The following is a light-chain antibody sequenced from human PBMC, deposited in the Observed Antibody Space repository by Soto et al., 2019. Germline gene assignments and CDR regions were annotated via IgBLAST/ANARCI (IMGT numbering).Light chain of an antibody. CDR1: QTIDNT. V-gene: IGKV3-15*01. J-gene: IGKJ4*01. Sequence: VMTQSPATLSLSPGDRATLSWRGSQTIDNTLAWYQRKPGQAPRLLIYDAYTRATGVPARFSGSGSGTDFTLTISSLQSEDFAVYYCQQYNNWPPLTCGGGTKVDIK. CDR2: DAY. CDR3: QQYNNWPPLT.